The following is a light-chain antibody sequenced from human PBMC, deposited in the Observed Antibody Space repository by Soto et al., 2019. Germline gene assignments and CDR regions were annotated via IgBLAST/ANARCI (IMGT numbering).Light chain of an antibody. V-gene: IGKV1-39*01. CDR1: QSISSF. CDR2: GRA. J-gene: IGKJ1*01. Sequence: DIQMTQSPASLSASLGDRVTITCRASQSISSFLNWYQQKPAKDPTRLINGRATWKSAVTLSFSASGSGTAFTITISSLQDADFATYYCQESYSFFWGTCGQGTKVDIK. CDR3: QESYSFFWGT.